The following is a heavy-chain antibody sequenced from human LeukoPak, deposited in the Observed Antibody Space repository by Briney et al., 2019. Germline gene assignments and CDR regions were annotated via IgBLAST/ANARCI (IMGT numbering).Heavy chain of an antibody. V-gene: IGHV4-4*07. Sequence: SETLSLTCAVYGGSFSGYYWSWIRQPAGKGLEWIGRIYTSGSTNYNPSLKSRVTMSVDTSKNQFSLKLSSVTAADTAVYYCARDRYGLYYMDVWGKGTTVTISS. D-gene: IGHD3-16*02. CDR3: ARDRYGLYYMDV. J-gene: IGHJ6*03. CDR2: IYTSGST. CDR1: GGSFSGYY.